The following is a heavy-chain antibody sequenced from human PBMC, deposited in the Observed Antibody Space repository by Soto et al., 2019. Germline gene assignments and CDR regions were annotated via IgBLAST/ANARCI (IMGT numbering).Heavy chain of an antibody. Sequence: QLHLVQSGAVVKKPGASVTVSCSASGYPVTAYYMHWVRQAPGRGLEWMGGINPATGAAKYTQTCQGGVTMATDTSTRTVFMERSGLASEDTAVFYCARGGGVGVAGSAAFDMWGQGTLVTVSS. V-gene: IGHV1-2*02. J-gene: IGHJ3*02. D-gene: IGHD3-3*01. CDR3: ARGGGVGVAGSAAFDM. CDR1: GYPVTAYY. CDR2: INPATGAA.